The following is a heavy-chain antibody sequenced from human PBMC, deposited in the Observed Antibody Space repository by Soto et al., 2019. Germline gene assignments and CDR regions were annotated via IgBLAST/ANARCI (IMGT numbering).Heavy chain of an antibody. CDR3: AKVDCSGGSCYALGTPYFDY. CDR1: GFTFSSYA. V-gene: IGHV3-23*01. J-gene: IGHJ4*02. Sequence: EVQLLESGGGLVQPGGSLRLSCAASGFTFSSYAMSWVRQAPGKGLEWVSAISGSGGSTYYADSVKGRFTISRDNSKNTLYLKMKSLRAEDTAVYYCAKVDCSGGSCYALGTPYFDYWGQGTLVTVSS. D-gene: IGHD2-15*01. CDR2: ISGSGGST.